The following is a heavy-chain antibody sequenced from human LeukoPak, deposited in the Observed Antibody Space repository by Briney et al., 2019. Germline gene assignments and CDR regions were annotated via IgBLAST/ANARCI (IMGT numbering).Heavy chain of an antibody. J-gene: IGHJ2*01. CDR1: GFTFSTYS. CDR2: ISSTSSYI. Sequence: GGSLRLSCAASGFTFSTYSMNWVRQAPGKGLEWVSSISSTSSYIYYADSVKGRFTISRDNAKNSLYLQMNSLRAEDTAVYYCAGSDTIGYLPREWDYWYFDRWGRGTLVTVSS. D-gene: IGHD3-22*01. CDR3: AGSDTIGYLPREWDYWYFDR. V-gene: IGHV3-21*01.